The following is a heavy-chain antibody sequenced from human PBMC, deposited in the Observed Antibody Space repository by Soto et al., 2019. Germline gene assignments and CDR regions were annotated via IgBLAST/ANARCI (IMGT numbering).Heavy chain of an antibody. J-gene: IGHJ4*02. V-gene: IGHV1-69*04. Sequence: GASVKVSCKASGGTLRSYTFSWVRQAPEQGLEWMGRVIPNLGVTNYAKKFQGRFTIVVDTSTSTAYMELNSLRYEDTAVYYCARDKGYCSDTSCPDFDYWGQGTLVTVPS. D-gene: IGHD2-15*01. CDR3: ARDKGYCSDTSCPDFDY. CDR2: VIPNLGVT. CDR1: GGTLRSYT.